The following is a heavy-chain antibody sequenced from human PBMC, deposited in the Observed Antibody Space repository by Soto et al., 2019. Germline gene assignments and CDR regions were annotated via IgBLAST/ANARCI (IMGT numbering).Heavy chain of an antibody. CDR2: VFHSGST. Sequence: QVQLQESGPALVKPSETLSLTCTVSTGSISTYYWSWIRQPPGKGLEWIGYVFHSGSTNYNPSLKGRVTISVDSAKNQFSLKLNSVTAADTAAYYCARHQLLEYDVFDIWGQGTMVSVSS. V-gene: IGHV4-59*08. CDR1: TGSISTYY. D-gene: IGHD3-10*01. J-gene: IGHJ3*02. CDR3: ARHQLLEYDVFDI.